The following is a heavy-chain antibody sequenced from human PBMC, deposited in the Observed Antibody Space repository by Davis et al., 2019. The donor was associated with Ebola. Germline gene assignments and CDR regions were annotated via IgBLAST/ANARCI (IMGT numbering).Heavy chain of an antibody. D-gene: IGHD1-26*01. J-gene: IGHJ4*02. V-gene: IGHV1-46*01. CDR3: ARVRGSYSGHYFDY. Sequence: ASVKVSCKASGYTFTSYYMHWVRQAPGQGLEWMGIINPSGGSTSYAQKFQGRVTITADESTSTAYMELSSLRSEDTAVYYCARVRGSYSGHYFDYWGQGTLVTVSS. CDR1: GYTFTSYY. CDR2: INPSGGST.